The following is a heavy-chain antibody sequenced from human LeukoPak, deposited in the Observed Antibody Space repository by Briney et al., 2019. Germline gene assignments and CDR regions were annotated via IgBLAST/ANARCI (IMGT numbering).Heavy chain of an antibody. CDR3: ARADAGIWSGYPNWFDP. CDR1: GYTFTGCY. CDR2: INPNSGGT. Sequence: GASVKVSCKASGYTFTGCYMHWVRQAPGQGLEWMGRINPNSGGTNYAQKFQGRVTMTRDTSISTAYMELSRLRSDDTAVYYCARADAGIWSGYPNWFDPWGQGTLVTVSS. J-gene: IGHJ5*02. V-gene: IGHV1-2*06. D-gene: IGHD3-3*01.